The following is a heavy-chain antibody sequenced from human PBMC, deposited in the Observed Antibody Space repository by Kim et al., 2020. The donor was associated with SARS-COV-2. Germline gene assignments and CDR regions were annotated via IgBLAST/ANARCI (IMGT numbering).Heavy chain of an antibody. V-gene: IGHV3-7*03. J-gene: IGHJ4*02. CDR1: GFTFSSYW. Sequence: GGSLRLSCAASGFTFSSYWMSWVRQAPGKGLEWVANIKQDGSEKYYVDSVKGRFTISRDNAKNSLYLQMNSLRAEDTAVYYCARGVAAAGSFYFDYWGQGTLVTVSS. D-gene: IGHD6-13*01. CDR3: ARGVAAAGSFYFDY. CDR2: IKQDGSEK.